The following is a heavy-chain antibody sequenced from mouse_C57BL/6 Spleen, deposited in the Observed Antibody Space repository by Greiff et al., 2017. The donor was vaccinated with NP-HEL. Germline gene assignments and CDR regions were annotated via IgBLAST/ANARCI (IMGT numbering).Heavy chain of an antibody. Sequence: VKVVESGAELVRPGASVTLSCKASGYTFTDYEMHWVKQTPVHGLEWIGAIDPETGGTAYNQKFKGKAILTADKSSSTAYMELRSLTSEDSAVYYCTRPVYYSNWYFDVWGTGTTVTVSS. J-gene: IGHJ1*03. CDR2: IDPETGGT. D-gene: IGHD2-5*01. V-gene: IGHV1-15*01. CDR1: GYTFTDYE. CDR3: TRPVYYSNWYFDV.